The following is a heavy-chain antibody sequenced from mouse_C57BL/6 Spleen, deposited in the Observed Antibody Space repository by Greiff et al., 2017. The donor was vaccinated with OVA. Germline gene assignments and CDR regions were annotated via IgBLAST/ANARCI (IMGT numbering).Heavy chain of an antibody. CDR2: IDPSDSYT. Sequence: QVQLQQPGAELVKPGASVKLSCKASGYTFTSYWMQWVKQRPGQGLEWIGEIDPSDSYTNYNQKFKGKATLTVDTSSSTAYMHISSLTSEDSAVYYCARSTRDYAMDYWGQGTSVTVSS. CDR1: GYTFTSYW. J-gene: IGHJ4*01. V-gene: IGHV1-50*01. CDR3: ARSTRDYAMDY.